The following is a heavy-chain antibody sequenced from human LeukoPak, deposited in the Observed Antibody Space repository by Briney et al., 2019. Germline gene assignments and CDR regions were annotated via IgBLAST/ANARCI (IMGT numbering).Heavy chain of an antibody. Sequence: SVKVSCKASGGTFSIYAISWVRQAPGQGLEWMGGIIPIFGTANYAQKFQGRVTITADESTSTAYMELSSLRSEDTAVYYCAREPDSSSSVYFDYWGQGTLVTVSS. D-gene: IGHD6-6*01. V-gene: IGHV1-69*13. J-gene: IGHJ4*02. CDR2: IIPIFGTA. CDR1: GGTFSIYA. CDR3: AREPDSSSSVYFDY.